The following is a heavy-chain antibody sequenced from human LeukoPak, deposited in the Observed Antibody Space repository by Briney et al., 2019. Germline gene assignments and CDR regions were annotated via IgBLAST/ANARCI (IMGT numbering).Heavy chain of an antibody. D-gene: IGHD1-26*01. J-gene: IGHJ4*02. CDR3: ARDRGGSHYDY. Sequence: GGSLRLSCAASGFTFSDHCMDWVRQAPGKGLEWVGRTRNKANSYTTEYAASVKGRFTISRDDSKNSLYLQMNSLKTEDTAVYYCARDRGGSHYDYWGQGTLVTVSS. CDR1: GFTFSDHC. CDR2: TRNKANSYTT. V-gene: IGHV3-72*01.